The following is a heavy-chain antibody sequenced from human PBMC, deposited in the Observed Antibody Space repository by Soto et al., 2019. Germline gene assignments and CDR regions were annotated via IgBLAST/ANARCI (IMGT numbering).Heavy chain of an antibody. CDR3: TRDKHIVVVTAIRVGWFDP. J-gene: IGHJ5*02. CDR2: IRSKAYGGTT. Sequence: EVQLVESGGGLVQPGRSLRLSCTASGFTFGDYAMSWFRQAPGKGLEWVGFIRSKAYGGTTEYAASVKGRFTISRDASKSIAYLQMSSLKTEYTAVYYCTRDKHIVVVTAIRVGWFDPWGQGTLVTVSS. V-gene: IGHV3-49*03. CDR1: GFTFGDYA. D-gene: IGHD2-21*02.